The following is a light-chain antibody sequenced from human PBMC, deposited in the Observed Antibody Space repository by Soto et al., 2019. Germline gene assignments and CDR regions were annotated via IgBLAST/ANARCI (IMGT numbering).Light chain of an antibody. CDR1: SSNIGGYNV. CDR2: EGI. CDR3: CSYMGATTYV. J-gene: IGLJ1*01. V-gene: IGLV2-23*01. Sequence: QSALTQPASVSGSPGQSITISCSGTSSNIGGYNVVSWYQQHPGKAPKLIVYEGIKRPSGVSDRFSGSTSGSTASLTISGLQAEDEAEYYCCSYMGATTYVFGSGTKVTVL.